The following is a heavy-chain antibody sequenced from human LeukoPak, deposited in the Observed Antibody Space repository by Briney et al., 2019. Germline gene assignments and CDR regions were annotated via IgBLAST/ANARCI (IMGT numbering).Heavy chain of an antibody. CDR2: IYHGGST. J-gene: IGHJ4*02. D-gene: IGHD5-12*01. CDR1: GASISSNNW. V-gene: IGHV4-4*02. CDR3: ATNSGWRLDY. Sequence: AETLSLTCAVSGASISSNNWWTWVRQPPGKGLEWIGEIYHGGSTNYNTSLRSRVTISVDKSKNQFSLNLTSVTAADTSVYYCATNSGWRLDYWGQGVLVTVSS.